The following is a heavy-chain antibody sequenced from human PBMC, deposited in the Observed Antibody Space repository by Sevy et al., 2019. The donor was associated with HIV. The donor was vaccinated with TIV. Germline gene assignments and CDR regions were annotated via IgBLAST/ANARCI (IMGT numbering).Heavy chain of an antibody. J-gene: IGHJ6*02. CDR1: GFTFSTFA. Sequence: GGSLRLSCAASGFTFSTFAMHWVRQSPGKGLEWVALISYSGGPKYNADSVKGRFTISRDNSNNMLFLDMNSLRPDDTAVYYCAWESGWRGFYYGMDVWGQGTTVTVSS. D-gene: IGHD6-19*01. V-gene: IGHV3-30-3*01. CDR3: AWESGWRGFYYGMDV. CDR2: ISYSGGPK.